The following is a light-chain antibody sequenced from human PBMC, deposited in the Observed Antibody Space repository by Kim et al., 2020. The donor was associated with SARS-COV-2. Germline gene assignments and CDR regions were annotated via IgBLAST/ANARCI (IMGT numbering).Light chain of an antibody. Sequence: GQSFTIPCTGTSSDVGGYNYVSWYQQHPGKAPQLMIYDVSKRPSGVSNRFSGSKSGNTASLTISGLQAEDEADYYCSSYTSSSTYVFGTGTKVTVL. J-gene: IGLJ1*01. V-gene: IGLV2-14*04. CDR1: SSDVGGYNY. CDR3: SSYTSSSTYV. CDR2: DVS.